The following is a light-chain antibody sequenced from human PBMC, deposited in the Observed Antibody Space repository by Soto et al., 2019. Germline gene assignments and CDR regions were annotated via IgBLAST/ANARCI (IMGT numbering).Light chain of an antibody. Sequence: IVRTQSPASLSMSPGERATLSCRARQSLNRDLAWYQQKPGQSPRLLIFGASIRATGIPAKFSGSGSGTEFTITIGSLQSEDCALYYCQQYNNWPGTFGQGTKVEI. CDR2: GAS. V-gene: IGKV3-15*01. CDR1: QSLNRD. CDR3: QQYNNWPGT. J-gene: IGKJ1*01.